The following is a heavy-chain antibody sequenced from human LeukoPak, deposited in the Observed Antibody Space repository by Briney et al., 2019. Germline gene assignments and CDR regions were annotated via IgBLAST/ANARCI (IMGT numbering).Heavy chain of an antibody. CDR2: INHSGST. D-gene: IGHD4-23*01. V-gene: IGHV4-34*01. Sequence: PSETLSLTCAVYGGSFSGYYWSWIRQPPGKGLEWIGEINHSGSTNYNPSLKSRVTISVDTSKNQFSLKLSSVTAADTAVYYCARVGGNFKGYYFDYWGQGTLVTASS. CDR3: ARVGGNFKGYYFDY. J-gene: IGHJ4*02. CDR1: GGSFSGYY.